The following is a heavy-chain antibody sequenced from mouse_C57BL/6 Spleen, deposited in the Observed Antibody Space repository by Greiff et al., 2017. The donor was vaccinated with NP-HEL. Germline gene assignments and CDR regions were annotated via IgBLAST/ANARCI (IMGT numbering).Heavy chain of an antibody. D-gene: IGHD1-1*02. J-gene: IGHJ4*01. Sequence: VQLQQSGAELVRPGASVKLSCKASGYTFTDYYINWVKQRPGQGLEWIARIYPGSGNTYYNEKFKGKATLTAEKSSSTAYMQLSSLTSEDSAVLFCARYYGDAMDYWGQGTSVTVSS. V-gene: IGHV1-76*01. CDR3: ARYYGDAMDY. CDR1: GYTFTDYY. CDR2: IYPGSGNT.